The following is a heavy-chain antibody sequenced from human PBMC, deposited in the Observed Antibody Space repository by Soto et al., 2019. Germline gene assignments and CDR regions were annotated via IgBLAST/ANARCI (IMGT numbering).Heavy chain of an antibody. CDR1: GGTFSSYA. CDR2: IIPIFGTA. D-gene: IGHD1-1*01. CDR3: AGELERREGAFDI. V-gene: IGHV1-69*01. Sequence: QVQLVQSGAEVKKPGSSVKVSCKASGGTFSSYAIIWVRQAPGQGLEWMGGIIPIFGTANYAQKFQGRVTITADESTSTAYMEMSSLRSEDTAVYYCAGELERREGAFDIWGQGTMVTVSS. J-gene: IGHJ3*02.